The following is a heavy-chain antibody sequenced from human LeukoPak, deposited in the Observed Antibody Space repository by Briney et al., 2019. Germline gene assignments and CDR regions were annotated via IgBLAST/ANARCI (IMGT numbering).Heavy chain of an antibody. Sequence: GGSLRLSCAASGFTFSSYAMNWVRQAPGKGLEWVSAISGSGGSTYYADSVKGRFTISRDNSKNTLYLQMNSLRAEDTAVYYCAKVSKQQVVVIIYDYWGQGTLVTVSS. CDR3: AKVSKQQVVVIIYDY. J-gene: IGHJ4*02. CDR2: ISGSGGST. D-gene: IGHD3-22*01. V-gene: IGHV3-23*01. CDR1: GFTFSSYA.